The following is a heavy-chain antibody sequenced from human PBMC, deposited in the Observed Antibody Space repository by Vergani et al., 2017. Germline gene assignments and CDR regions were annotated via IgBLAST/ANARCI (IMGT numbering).Heavy chain of an antibody. J-gene: IGHJ6*03. D-gene: IGHD6-6*01. V-gene: IGHV1-69*01. CDR3: ARESASGSSAFGGYYMDG. CDR1: GGTFSSYA. Sequence: QVQLVQSGAEVKKPGSSVKVSCKASGGTFSSYAISWVRQAPGQGLEWMGGIIPIFGTANYAQKFQGRVTITADESTSTAYMELSSLRSEDTAVYYCARESASGSSAFGGYYMDGWGKGTAVTVSS. CDR2: IIPIFGTA.